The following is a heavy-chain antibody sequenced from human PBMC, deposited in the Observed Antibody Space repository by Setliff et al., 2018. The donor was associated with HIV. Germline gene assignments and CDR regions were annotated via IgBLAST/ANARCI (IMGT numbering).Heavy chain of an antibody. CDR3: ARESACSSTSCPKVLDY. CDR2: LIPIFGTA. V-gene: IGHV1-69*05. D-gene: IGHD2-2*01. J-gene: IGHJ4*02. Sequence: SVKVSCKASGGTFSCYAISWVRQAPGQGLEWMGGLIPIFGTANYAQKFQGRVTITTDESTNTGYMELSSLRSEDTAVYYCARESACSSTSCPKVLDYWGQGKLVTVSS. CDR1: GGTFSCYA.